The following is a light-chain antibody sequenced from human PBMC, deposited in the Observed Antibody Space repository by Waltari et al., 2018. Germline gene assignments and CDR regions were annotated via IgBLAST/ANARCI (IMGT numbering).Light chain of an antibody. CDR3: QTGGHGTWV. V-gene: IGLV4-69*01. J-gene: IGLJ3*02. CDR1: IGHSNNI. CDR2: VNSDGSH. Sequence: QLVLTQSPSASASLGASIKLTCTLSIGHSNNIIAWAHQQQPEKGPRYLMKVNSDGSHSRGDGIPDRFSGSSSGAERYLTISSLQSEDEADYYCQTGGHGTWVFGGGTKLTVL.